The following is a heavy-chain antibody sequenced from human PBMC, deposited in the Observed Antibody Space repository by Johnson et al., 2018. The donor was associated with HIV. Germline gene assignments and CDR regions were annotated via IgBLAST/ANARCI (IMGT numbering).Heavy chain of an antibody. CDR3: LSQWLVRNAFDI. CDR1: GFTFSSYW. Sequence: EVQLVESGGGLVQPGGSLRLSCAASGFTFSSYWMSWVRQAPGKGLEWVANIKQDGSEKYYVDSVKGRFTISRDNAKNTLYLQMNSLRAEDTAVYYCLSQWLVRNAFDIWGQGTMVTVSS. V-gene: IGHV3-7*02. CDR2: IKQDGSEK. D-gene: IGHD6-19*01. J-gene: IGHJ3*02.